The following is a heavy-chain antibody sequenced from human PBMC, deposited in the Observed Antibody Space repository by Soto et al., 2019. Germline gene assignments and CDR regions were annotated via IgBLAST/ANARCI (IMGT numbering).Heavy chain of an antibody. Sequence: QVHLQESGPGLLKPSETLSLTCTVSGGSMVSYYWSWIRQTPGKGLEWIAYVEHHGRTEEKPSLASRVTMSLDSSQLHFSVRLRSVTTADTGMYFCARGVYGAFLDYWGQGTQVTVSS. J-gene: IGHJ4*02. CDR2: VEHHGRT. D-gene: IGHD3-10*01. V-gene: IGHV4-59*01. CDR3: ARGVYGAFLDY. CDR1: GGSMVSYY.